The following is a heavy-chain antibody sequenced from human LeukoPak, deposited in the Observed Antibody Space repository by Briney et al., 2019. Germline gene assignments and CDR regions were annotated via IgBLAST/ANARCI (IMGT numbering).Heavy chain of an antibody. J-gene: IGHJ4*02. CDR1: GYTFTNYY. V-gene: IGHV1-46*01. Sequence: GASVKVSCKASGYTFTNYYMHWVRQAPGQGLEWMGIIIPGGGSTGYAQKFQGRVTMTRDTSTSTVYMELSSLRSEDTAVYYCARVRVGATRDFDYWGQGTLVTVSS. D-gene: IGHD1-26*01. CDR3: ARVRVGATRDFDY. CDR2: IIPGGGST.